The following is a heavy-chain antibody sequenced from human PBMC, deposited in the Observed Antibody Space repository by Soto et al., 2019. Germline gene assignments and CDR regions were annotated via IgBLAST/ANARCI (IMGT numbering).Heavy chain of an antibody. D-gene: IGHD6-25*01. CDR1: GGSISSYY. V-gene: IGHV4-59*01. CDR2: IYYSGST. J-gene: IGHJ5*02. Sequence: SETLSLTCTVSGGSISSYYWSWIRQPPGKGLEWIGYIYYSGSTNYNPSLRSRVTISVDTSKNQFSLKLSSVTAADTAVYYCARRADWFDPWGQGTLVTVSS. CDR3: ARRADWFDP.